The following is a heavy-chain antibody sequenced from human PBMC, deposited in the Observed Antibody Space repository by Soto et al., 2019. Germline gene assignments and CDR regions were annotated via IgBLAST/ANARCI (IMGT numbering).Heavy chain of an antibody. D-gene: IGHD3-16*01. Sequence: XAPAPVTRPHTLTLTCTVAWFSLSASRVGVGWFRQPPGNPLEWLAIISCKDDKRYTPSLQSRLTLTKDASKNQVVLTMTDMDPMDTATYSCAPSPWGAAPDDWGPGTLVTFSP. V-gene: IGHV2-5*01. CDR2: ISCKDDK. CDR1: WFSLSASRVG. CDR3: APSPWGAAPDD. J-gene: IGHJ4*02.